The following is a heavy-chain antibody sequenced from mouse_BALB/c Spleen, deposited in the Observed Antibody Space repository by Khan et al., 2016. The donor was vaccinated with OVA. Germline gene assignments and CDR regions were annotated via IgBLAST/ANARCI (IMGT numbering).Heavy chain of an antibody. CDR3: TRDSNYYGSSFYFDY. D-gene: IGHD1-1*01. V-gene: IGHV5-6-4*01. Sequence: EVELVESGGGLVKPGGSLRLSCAASGFTFSSYSMSWVRQTPEKRLEWVATITSGGSYTYYPDSVQGRFTISRDNAKNTLYLQMSSLKSEDTAIYYCTRDSNYYGSSFYFDYWGQGTTLTVSS. CDR2: ITSGGSYT. J-gene: IGHJ2*01. CDR1: GFTFSSYS.